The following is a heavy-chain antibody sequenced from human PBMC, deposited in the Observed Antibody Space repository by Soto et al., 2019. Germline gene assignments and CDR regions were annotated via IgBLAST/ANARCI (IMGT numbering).Heavy chain of an antibody. D-gene: IGHD3-3*01. J-gene: IGHJ3*02. CDR3: ARGAYSDFWSGYYLYDFDI. Sequence: SETLSLTCTVSGGSISSCYWSWIRQPPGKGLEWIGYIYYGGSTNYNPSLKSRVTISVDTSKNQFSLKLSSVTAADTAVYYCARGAYSDFWSGYYLYDFDIWGQGTMVTVSS. CDR2: IYYGGST. V-gene: IGHV4-59*01. CDR1: GGSISSCY.